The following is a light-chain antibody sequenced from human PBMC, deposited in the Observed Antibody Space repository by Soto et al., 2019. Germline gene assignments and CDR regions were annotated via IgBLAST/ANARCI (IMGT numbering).Light chain of an antibody. CDR1: HTFSSF. Sequence: DIQMTQSPSSLSASVGDRVTITCRASHTFSSFLNWYQQKRGKPPTLLIYGAFNLRSGVPSRFAGSGGGAEFRLTISSLQPGDFATYYCQKYNSAPFTFGPGTKVDIK. CDR2: GAF. CDR3: QKYNSAPFT. V-gene: IGKV1-39*01. J-gene: IGKJ3*01.